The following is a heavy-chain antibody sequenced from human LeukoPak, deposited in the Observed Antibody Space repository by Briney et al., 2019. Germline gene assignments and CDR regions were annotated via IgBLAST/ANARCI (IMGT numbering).Heavy chain of an antibody. V-gene: IGHV1-18*01. CDR2: ISVYNGIT. J-gene: IGHJ4*02. D-gene: IGHD3-16*01. CDR1: GYTFTSYG. Sequence: ASVKVSCKAAGYTFTSYGISWVRQAPGQRLGWMGWISVYNGITNYAQKLQGRVTMTTDTSTSTAYMELRSLRSDDTAVYYWASMILPVCWGQGTLVTVSS. CDR3: ASMILPVC.